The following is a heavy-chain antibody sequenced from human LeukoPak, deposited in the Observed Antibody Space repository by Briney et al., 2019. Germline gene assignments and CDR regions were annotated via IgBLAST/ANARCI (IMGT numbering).Heavy chain of an antibody. Sequence: ASVKVSCKASGYTFTSYGINWVRQAPGQWLEWMGWISGYNGDTDYAQKLQGRVTMTTDTSTSTAYMELRSLRSDDTAVYYCARRVGATGYYYYGMDVWGQGTTVTVSS. CDR3: ARRVGATGYYYYGMDV. J-gene: IGHJ6*02. D-gene: IGHD1-26*01. CDR2: ISGYNGDT. V-gene: IGHV1-18*01. CDR1: GYTFTSYG.